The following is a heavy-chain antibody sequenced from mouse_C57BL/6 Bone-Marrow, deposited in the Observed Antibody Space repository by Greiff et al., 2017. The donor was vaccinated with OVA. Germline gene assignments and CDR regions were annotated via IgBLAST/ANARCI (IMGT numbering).Heavy chain of an antibody. D-gene: IGHD1-1*01. CDR2: IYPGSGST. Sequence: QVQLQQPGAELVKPGASVKMSCKASGYTFTSYWITWVKQRPGQGLEWIGDIYPGSGSTNYNEKFKSKATLTVDTSSSTAYMQLSSLTSEDSAVYYCARTTVVARYFDVWGTGTTVTVSS. J-gene: IGHJ1*03. CDR1: GYTFTSYW. V-gene: IGHV1-55*01. CDR3: ARTTVVARYFDV.